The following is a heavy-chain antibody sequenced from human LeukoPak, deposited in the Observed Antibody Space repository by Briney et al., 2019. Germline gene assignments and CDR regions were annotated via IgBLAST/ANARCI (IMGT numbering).Heavy chain of an antibody. CDR1: GYTFTGYY. J-gene: IGHJ4*02. Sequence: ASVKVSCKASGYTFTGYYMHWVRQSPGQGLEWMGWINPNSGGTNYAQKFQGRVTVTRDTSISTTYMELSRLRSDDTAVYYCARDLGAAAGTFDYWGQGTLVTVSS. V-gene: IGHV1-2*02. CDR3: ARDLGAAAGTFDY. CDR2: INPNSGGT. D-gene: IGHD6-13*01.